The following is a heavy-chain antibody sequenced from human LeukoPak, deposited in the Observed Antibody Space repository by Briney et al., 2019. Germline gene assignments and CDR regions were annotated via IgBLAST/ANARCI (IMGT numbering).Heavy chain of an antibody. CDR2: INPSGGST. Sequence: ASVKVSCRASGYTFTSYFMHWVRQAPGQGLEWMGIINPSGGSTSYAQKFQGRVTMTRDTSTSMVYMELTSLRSEDTAVYYCARDPEGSGCYFDYWGQGTLVTVSS. V-gene: IGHV1-46*01. CDR3: ARDPEGSGCYFDY. CDR1: GYTFTSYF. D-gene: IGHD6-19*01. J-gene: IGHJ4*02.